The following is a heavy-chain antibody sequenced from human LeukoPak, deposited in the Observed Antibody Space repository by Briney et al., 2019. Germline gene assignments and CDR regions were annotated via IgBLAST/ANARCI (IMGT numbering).Heavy chain of an antibody. CDR1: GDIASINSAA. Sequence: SQTLSLTCAISGDIASINSAAWNWIRQSPSRGLEWLGRTYYRSKWYNDYAVSVKSRITINPDTSKNQFSLQLNSVTPEDTAVYYCARELSDSSSWYLRPFDIWGQGTMVTVSS. CDR2: TYYRSKWYN. CDR3: ARELSDSSSWYLRPFDI. J-gene: IGHJ3*02. D-gene: IGHD6-13*01. V-gene: IGHV6-1*01.